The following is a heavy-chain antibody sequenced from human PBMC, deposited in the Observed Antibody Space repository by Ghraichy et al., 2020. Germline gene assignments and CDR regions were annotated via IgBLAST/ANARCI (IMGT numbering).Heavy chain of an antibody. D-gene: IGHD6-13*01. CDR1: GGSFSAYY. Sequence: QTLSLTCAVYGGSFSAYYWTWIRQPPGKGLEWIGEINHSGGTNYNPSLKSRVTISVDTSKNHLSLKMNSVTAADTAVYYCAKWVFAAGTKFHHWGQGTLVTVSS. CDR3: AKWVFAAGTKFHH. J-gene: IGHJ1*01. CDR2: INHSGGT. V-gene: IGHV4-34*01.